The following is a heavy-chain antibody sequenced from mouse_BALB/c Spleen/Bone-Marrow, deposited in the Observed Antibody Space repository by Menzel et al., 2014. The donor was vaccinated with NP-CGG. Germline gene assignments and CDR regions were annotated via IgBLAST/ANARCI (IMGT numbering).Heavy chain of an antibody. V-gene: IGHV5-6-3*01. CDR2: INSNGGST. J-gene: IGHJ2*01. D-gene: IGHD2-1*01. Sequence: EVQGVESGGGLVQPGGSLKLSCAASGSTFSSYGVSWVRQTPDKRLELVASINSNGGSTYYPDSVKGRFTISRDNAKNTLSLQMSSLKSEDTAMYYCARGNYGNYVDYFDYWGQGTTLTVSS. CDR3: ARGNYGNYVDYFDY. CDR1: GSTFSSYG.